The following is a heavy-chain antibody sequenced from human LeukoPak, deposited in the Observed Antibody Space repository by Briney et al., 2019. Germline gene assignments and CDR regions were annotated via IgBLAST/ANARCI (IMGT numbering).Heavy chain of an antibody. D-gene: IGHD5-24*01. CDR2: ISYRGTT. CDR1: GGSISSYY. J-gene: IGHJ4*02. CDR3: ARASETATIVDY. V-gene: IGHV4-59*01. Sequence: SETLSLTCTVSGGSISSYYWSWIRQPPGKGLEWIGYISYRGTTNYNPSLKSRVTISVDTSKNQFFLKLSSVTAADTAVYYCARASETATIVDYWGQGPLVTVSS.